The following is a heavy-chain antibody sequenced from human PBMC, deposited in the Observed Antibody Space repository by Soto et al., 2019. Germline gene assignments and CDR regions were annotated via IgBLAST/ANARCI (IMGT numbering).Heavy chain of an antibody. J-gene: IGHJ4*02. D-gene: IGHD5-12*01. Sequence: SETLSLTCTVSGGSISSYYWSWIRQPPGKGLEWIGCIYYSGSTNYNPSLKSRVTISVDTSKNKFSLNLRSVTAADTAVYYCARGRWLQLIYFDYWGQGTLGTVSS. CDR1: GGSISSYY. CDR3: ARGRWLQLIYFDY. V-gene: IGHV4-59*01. CDR2: IYYSGST.